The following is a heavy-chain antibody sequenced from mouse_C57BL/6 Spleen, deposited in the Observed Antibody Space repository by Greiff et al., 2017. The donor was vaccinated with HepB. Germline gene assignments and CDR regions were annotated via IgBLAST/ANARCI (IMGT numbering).Heavy chain of an antibody. V-gene: IGHV1-64*01. CDR3: ARGQFPTVFDY. CDR2: IHPNSGST. D-gene: IGHD4-1*02. Sequence: QVQLKQPGAELVKPGASVKLSCKASGYTFTSYWMHWVKQRPGQGLEWIGMIHPNSGSTNYNEKFKSKATLTVDKSSSTAYMQLSSLTSEDSAVYYCARGQFPTVFDYWGQGTTLTVSS. J-gene: IGHJ2*01. CDR1: GYTFTSYW.